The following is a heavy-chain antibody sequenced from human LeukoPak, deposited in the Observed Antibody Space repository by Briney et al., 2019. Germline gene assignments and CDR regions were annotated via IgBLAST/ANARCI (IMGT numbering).Heavy chain of an antibody. J-gene: IGHJ2*01. Sequence: GGSHRLSCVGSGFTFSRYGMNWVRQAPGKGPEWVSSIRSDASSIYYADSVKGRFTISRDNAKNSVFLQMNSLRAGDTAVYYCARDGYSIGYF. D-gene: IGHD5-12*01. V-gene: IGHV3-21*01. CDR3: ARDGYSIGYF. CDR1: GFTFSRYG. CDR2: IRSDASSI.